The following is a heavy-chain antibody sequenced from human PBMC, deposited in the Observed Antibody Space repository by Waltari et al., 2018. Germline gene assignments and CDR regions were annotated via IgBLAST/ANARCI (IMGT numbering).Heavy chain of an antibody. V-gene: IGHV4-34*01. CDR1: GGSFSGYY. CDR2: INHSGSN. J-gene: IGHJ6*03. D-gene: IGHD5-12*01. CDR3: AREGRWLRYYYYYYMDV. Sequence: QVQLQQWGAGLLKPSETLSLTCAVYGGSFSGYYWSWIRQPPGKGLEWIGEINHSGSNNYNPSRKSRVTISVDTSKNQFSLKLSSVTAADTAVYYCAREGRWLRYYYYYYMDVWGKGTTVTVSS.